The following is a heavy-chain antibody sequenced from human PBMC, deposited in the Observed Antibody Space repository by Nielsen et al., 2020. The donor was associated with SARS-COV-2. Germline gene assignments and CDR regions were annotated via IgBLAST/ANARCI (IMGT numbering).Heavy chain of an antibody. J-gene: IGHJ5*02. D-gene: IGHD2-2*01. CDR3: ARFLGYCSSTSCSSGGFDP. Sequence: SETLSLTCTVSGGSISSDNYYWSWIRQPPGKGLEWIGEINHSGSTNYNPSLKSRVTISVDTSKNQFSLKLSSVTAADTAVYYCARFLGYCSSTSCSSGGFDPWGQGTLVTVSS. CDR2: INHSGST. CDR1: GGSISSDNYY. V-gene: IGHV4-34*01.